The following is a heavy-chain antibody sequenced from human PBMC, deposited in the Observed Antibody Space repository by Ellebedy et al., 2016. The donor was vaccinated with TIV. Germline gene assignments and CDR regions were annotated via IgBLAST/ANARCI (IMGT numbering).Heavy chain of an antibody. Sequence: GESLKISCAASGFTVSSNYMSWVRQAPGKGLEWVSVIYSGGSTYYADSVKGRFTISRDNSKNTLYLQMNSLRAEDTAVYYCARDAAGNGGKLDYWGQGALVTVSS. CDR3: ARDAAGNGGKLDY. CDR1: GFTVSSNY. CDR2: IYSGGST. D-gene: IGHD4-23*01. V-gene: IGHV3-66*01. J-gene: IGHJ4*02.